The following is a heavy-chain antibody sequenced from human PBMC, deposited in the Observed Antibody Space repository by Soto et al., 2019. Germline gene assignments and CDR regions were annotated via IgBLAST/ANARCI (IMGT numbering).Heavy chain of an antibody. V-gene: IGHV5-51*01. D-gene: IGHD3-10*01. CDR2: IYPGDSDT. J-gene: IGHJ4*02. CDR3: ARQGLYGSGSSDY. Sequence: GESLKISCKGSGYSFTSYWIGWVRQMPGKGLEWVGIIYPGDSDTRYSPSFQGHVTISADKSITTAYLQWSSLKASDTAMYYCARQGLYGSGSSDYWGQGTLVTVSS. CDR1: GYSFTSYW.